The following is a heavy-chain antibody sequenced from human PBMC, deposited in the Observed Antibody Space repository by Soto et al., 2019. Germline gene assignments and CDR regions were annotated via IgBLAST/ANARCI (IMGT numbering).Heavy chain of an antibody. Sequence: QVQLVESGGGVVQPGRSLRLSCAASGFTFSSYGMHWVRQAPGKGLEGVAVISYDGSNKYYADSVKGRFTISRDNSKNTLYLQMNSLRAEDTAVYYCAKDSVLWFGELSAFDIWGQGTMVTVSS. CDR3: AKDSVLWFGELSAFDI. V-gene: IGHV3-30*18. D-gene: IGHD3-10*01. CDR2: ISYDGSNK. CDR1: GFTFSSYG. J-gene: IGHJ3*02.